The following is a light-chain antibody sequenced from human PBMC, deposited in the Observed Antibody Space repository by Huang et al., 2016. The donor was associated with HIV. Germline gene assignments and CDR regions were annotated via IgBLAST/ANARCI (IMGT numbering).Light chain of an antibody. J-gene: IGKJ2*01. CDR3: QQSDNWYT. CDR2: DAS. Sequence: DLQMTQSPSSLSASVGARVTITCQASQAINNYLHWYQQKPGKAPKLLIFDASNLETGFPSRFSGSGSGTEFTFTISSLQPEDIATYYCQQSDNWYTFGQGTKLEI. CDR1: QAINNY. V-gene: IGKV1-33*01.